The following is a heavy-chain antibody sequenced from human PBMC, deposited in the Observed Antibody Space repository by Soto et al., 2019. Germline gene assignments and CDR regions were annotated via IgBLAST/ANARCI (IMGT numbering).Heavy chain of an antibody. CDR2: ISGSGGST. CDR3: AKADSSSWYVLYYYYGMDF. Sequence: GVLRLSCAASGFTFSSYAMSWVRQAPGKGLEWVSAISGSGGSTYYADSVKGRFTISRDNSKNTLYLQMNSLRAEDTAVYYCAKADSSSWYVLYYYYGMDFWGQGTSVTVSS. J-gene: IGHJ6*02. V-gene: IGHV3-23*01. CDR1: GFTFSSYA. D-gene: IGHD6-13*01.